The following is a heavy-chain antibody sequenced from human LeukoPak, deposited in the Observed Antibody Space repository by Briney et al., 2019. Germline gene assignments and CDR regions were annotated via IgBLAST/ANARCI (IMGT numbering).Heavy chain of an antibody. D-gene: IGHD3-9*01. CDR1: GYAFPNYG. CDR2: ISAYNGNT. J-gene: IGHJ4*02. CDR3: ARGFETYDILTGSPFWN. Sequence: ASVKVSCKASGYAFPNYGISWVRQAPGQGLEWMGWISAYNGNTNYAQKLQGRVTMTTDTSTSTAYMELGSLRSDDTAVYYCARGFETYDILTGSPFWNWGQGTLVTVSS. V-gene: IGHV1-18*01.